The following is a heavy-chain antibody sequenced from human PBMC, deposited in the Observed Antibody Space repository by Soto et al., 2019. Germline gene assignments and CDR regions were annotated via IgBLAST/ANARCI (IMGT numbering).Heavy chain of an antibody. Sequence: QVQLQESGPGLVKPSETLSLTCTVAGGSLTDHYWNWFRQSPGRGLQWFGYVYYSGATSYNPSLTSQVTMTVDTSKNQFSLKLRSVTAADTAVYFCARGNDWKSSTFDIWGQGTMVSVSS. J-gene: IGHJ3*02. CDR2: VYYSGAT. V-gene: IGHV4-59*11. CDR1: GGSLTDHY. D-gene: IGHD2-21*01. CDR3: ARGNDWKSSTFDI.